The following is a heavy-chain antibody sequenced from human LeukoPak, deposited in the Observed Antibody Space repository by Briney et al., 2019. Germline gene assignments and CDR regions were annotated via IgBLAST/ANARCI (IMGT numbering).Heavy chain of an antibody. D-gene: IGHD2-21*01. J-gene: IGHJ4*02. CDR2: ISGYNGDT. Sequence: ASVKVSCKVSGYTFTNNGIFWVRQAPRQGLEWMGWISGYNGDTTYARKFQGRVTMTRSTSISTAYSELSNLRFEDTAVYYCTRSVRNGHIDYWGQGTLVTVSS. CDR3: TRSVRNGHIDY. V-gene: IGHV1-18*01. CDR1: GYTFTNNG.